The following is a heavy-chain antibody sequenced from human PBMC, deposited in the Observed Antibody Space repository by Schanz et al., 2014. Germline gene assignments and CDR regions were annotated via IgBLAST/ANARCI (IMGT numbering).Heavy chain of an antibody. CDR2: ISYSGST. CDR3: ARHGGIPYDHMEV. CDR1: GASISSGGYY. V-gene: IGHV4-31*03. J-gene: IGHJ6*02. D-gene: IGHD3-16*01. Sequence: QVQLQESGPGLVKPSQTLSLTCTVSGASISSGGYYWDWIRLLPGKGLAWIGYISYSGSTSFNPALKGRLTMSVDTSKNKFSLRLSTVTAADTAVYYCARHGGIPYDHMEVWGQGTTVTVSS.